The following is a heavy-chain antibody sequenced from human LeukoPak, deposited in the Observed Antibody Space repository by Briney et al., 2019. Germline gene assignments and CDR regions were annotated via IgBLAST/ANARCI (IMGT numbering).Heavy chain of an antibody. V-gene: IGHV4-34*01. J-gene: IGHJ6*03. CDR1: GGSFSGYY. CDR3: ARGPSMTTVTTRARYYYYMDV. Sequence: SETLSLTCAVYGGSFSGYYWSWIRQPPGKGLEWIGEINHSGSTNYNPSLKSRVTISVDTSKNQFSLRLSSVTAADTAAYYCARGPSMTTVTTRARYYYYMDVWGKETTVTVSS. D-gene: IGHD4-17*01. CDR2: INHSGST.